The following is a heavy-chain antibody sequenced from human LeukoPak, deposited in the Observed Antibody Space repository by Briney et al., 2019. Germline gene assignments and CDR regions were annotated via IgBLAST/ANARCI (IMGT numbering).Heavy chain of an antibody. V-gene: IGHV1-46*01. Sequence: ASVKVSCKASGYTFTNYYMHWVRQAPGQGLEWMGIIDPSGGSTTYAQKFQGRVTMTRNTSISTAYMELSSLRSEDTAVYYCARGDGDYFHDAFDIWGQGTMVTVSS. CDR1: GYTFTNYY. J-gene: IGHJ3*02. D-gene: IGHD4-17*01. CDR3: ARGDGDYFHDAFDI. CDR2: IDPSGGST.